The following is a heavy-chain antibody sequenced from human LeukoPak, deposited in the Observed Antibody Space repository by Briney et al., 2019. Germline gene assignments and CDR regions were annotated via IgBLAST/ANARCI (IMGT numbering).Heavy chain of an antibody. CDR3: ARVYTMVRGVIILLDY. V-gene: IGHV1-18*04. Sequence: ASVKVSCKASGYTFTSYGISWGRQAPGQGLEWMGWISAYNGNTNYAQKLQGGVTMTTDTSTSTAYMELRSLRSDDTAVYYCARVYTMVRGVIILLDYWGQGTLVTVSS. D-gene: IGHD3-10*01. J-gene: IGHJ4*02. CDR2: ISAYNGNT. CDR1: GYTFTSYG.